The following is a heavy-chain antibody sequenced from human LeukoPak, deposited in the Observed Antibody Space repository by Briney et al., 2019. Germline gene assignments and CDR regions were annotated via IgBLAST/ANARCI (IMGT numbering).Heavy chain of an antibody. V-gene: IGHV1-69*05. CDR1: GGTFSTYA. CDR2: IIPIFGTV. CDR3: ARGLTGGPALDAFDI. J-gene: IGHJ3*02. D-gene: IGHD1-14*01. Sequence: ASVKVSCKASGGTFSTYAISWVRQAPGQGLEWMGGIIPIFGTVNYAQKFQGRVTITTDESTSTAYMELGSLRSEDTAVYYCARGLTGGPALDAFDIWGQGTMVTVSS.